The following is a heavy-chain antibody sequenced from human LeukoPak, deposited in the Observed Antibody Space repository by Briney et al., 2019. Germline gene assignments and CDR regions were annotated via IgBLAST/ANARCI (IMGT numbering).Heavy chain of an antibody. J-gene: IGHJ4*02. CDR3: ARSKYSSSWYDPDY. Sequence: SETLSLTCTVSGGSISSYYWSWIRQPPGKGLEWIGYIYYSGSTNYNPSLKSRVTISVDTSMNQFSLKLSSVTAADTAVYYCARSKYSSSWYDPDYWGQGTLVTVSS. D-gene: IGHD6-13*01. V-gene: IGHV4-59*08. CDR1: GGSISSYY. CDR2: IYYSGST.